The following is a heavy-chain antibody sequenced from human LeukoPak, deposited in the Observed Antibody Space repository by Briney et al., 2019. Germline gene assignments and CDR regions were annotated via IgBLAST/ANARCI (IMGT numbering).Heavy chain of an antibody. CDR1: GFTFRSYA. Sequence: GGSLRLSCAASGFTFRSYARSWVRQAPGKGLEWVSAISGSGGSTYYADSVKGRFTISRDNSKNTLYLQMNSLRAEDTAVYYCAKGGYCSSTSCYPPTDWGQGTLVTVSS. CDR2: ISGSGGST. V-gene: IGHV3-23*01. J-gene: IGHJ4*02. D-gene: IGHD2-2*01. CDR3: AKGGYCSSTSCYPPTD.